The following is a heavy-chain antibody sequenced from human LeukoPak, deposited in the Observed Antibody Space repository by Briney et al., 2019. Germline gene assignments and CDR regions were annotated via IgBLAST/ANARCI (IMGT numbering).Heavy chain of an antibody. CDR1: GFTFSSYG. V-gene: IGHV3-30*02. Sequence: GGSLRLSCAASGFTFSSYGMHWVRQGPGKGLEWVAFIRYDGSNKYYADSVKGRFTISRDNSKNTLYLQMYSLRADDTAVYFCAKGGGGYDLFDYWGQGTLVTVSS. D-gene: IGHD5-12*01. CDR2: IRYDGSNK. CDR3: AKGGGGYDLFDY. J-gene: IGHJ4*02.